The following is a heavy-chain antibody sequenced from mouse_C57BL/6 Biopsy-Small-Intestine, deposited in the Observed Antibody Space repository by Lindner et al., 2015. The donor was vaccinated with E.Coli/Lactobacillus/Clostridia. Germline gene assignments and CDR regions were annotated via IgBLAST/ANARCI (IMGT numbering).Heavy chain of an antibody. Sequence: EVQLQESGPSLVRPSQTLSLTCTVTGFSINSDCYWIWIRQFPGNKLEYIGYTFYSGITYYNPSLESRTHITRDTSKNQFSLKLSSVTTEDTATYFCARDYYYGSYWYFDVWGTGTTVTVSS. CDR1: GFSINSDCY. D-gene: IGHD1-1*01. CDR2: TFYSGIT. V-gene: IGHV3-3*01. J-gene: IGHJ1*03. CDR3: ARDYYYGSYWYFDV.